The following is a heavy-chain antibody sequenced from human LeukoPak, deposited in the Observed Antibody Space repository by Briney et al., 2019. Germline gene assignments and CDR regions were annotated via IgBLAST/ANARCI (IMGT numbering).Heavy chain of an antibody. CDR1: GYSFTSYW. Sequence: GESLKIPCKGSGYSFTSYWIGWVRQMPGKGLEWMGIIYPGDSDTRYSPSFQGQVTISADKSISTAYLQWSSLKASGTAMYYCARHLSRRIKDTAMYYWGQGTLVAVSS. J-gene: IGHJ4*02. CDR3: ARHLSRRIKDTAMYY. CDR2: IYPGDSDT. V-gene: IGHV5-51*01. D-gene: IGHD5-18*01.